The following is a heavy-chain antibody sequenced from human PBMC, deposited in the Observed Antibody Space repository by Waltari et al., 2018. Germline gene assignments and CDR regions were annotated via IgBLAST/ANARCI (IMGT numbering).Heavy chain of an antibody. V-gene: IGHV3-49*03. J-gene: IGHJ4*02. CDR2: IRSKAYGGTT. Sequence: EVQLVESGGGLVQPGRSLRLSCTASGFTFGDYAMSWFRQAPGKGLEWVGFIRSKAYGGTTEYAASVKGRFTISRDDAKSIAYLQMNSLKTEDTAVYYCTRTYYDFWSGYFYPDYWGQGTLVTVSS. CDR1: GFTFGDYA. CDR3: TRTYYDFWSGYFYPDY. D-gene: IGHD3-3*01.